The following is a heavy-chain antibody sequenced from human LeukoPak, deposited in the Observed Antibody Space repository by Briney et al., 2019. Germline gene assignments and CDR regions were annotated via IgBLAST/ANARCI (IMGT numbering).Heavy chain of an antibody. V-gene: IGHV3-11*04. CDR2: ISSSGSTI. Sequence: GGSLRLSCAASGFTFSDYYMSWLRQAPGKGLEWVSYISSSGSTIYYADSVKGRFTISRDNAKNSLYLQMNSLRAEDTAVYYCARVLSGGDYVGNWFDPWGQGTLVTVSS. CDR1: GFTFSDYY. J-gene: IGHJ5*02. D-gene: IGHD4-17*01. CDR3: ARVLSGGDYVGNWFDP.